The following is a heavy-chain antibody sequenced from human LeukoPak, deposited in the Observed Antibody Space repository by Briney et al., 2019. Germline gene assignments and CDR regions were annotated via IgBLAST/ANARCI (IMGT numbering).Heavy chain of an antibody. D-gene: IGHD2-15*01. J-gene: IGHJ1*01. Sequence: SETLSLTCAVYGGSFSGYYWSWIRQPPGKGVEWIGEINHSGSTNYNPSLKSRVTISVDTSKNQFSLKLSSVTAADTAVYYCARPYCSGGSCYSGLQHWGQGTLVTVSS. CDR3: ARPYCSGGSCYSGLQH. CDR2: INHSGST. V-gene: IGHV4-34*01. CDR1: GGSFSGYY.